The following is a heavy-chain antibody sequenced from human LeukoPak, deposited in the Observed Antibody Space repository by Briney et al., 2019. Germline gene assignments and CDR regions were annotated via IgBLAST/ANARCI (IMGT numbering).Heavy chain of an antibody. CDR1: GGSISTYY. CDR3: ARGGGYCSSTSCYLYYYYYYMDV. V-gene: IGHV4-59*13. D-gene: IGHD2-2*01. Sequence: SETLSLTCTVSGGSISTYYWSWIRRPPGKGLEWIAYIHASGPTNYNPSLKSRITISVDTSKNQFSLKLSSVTAADTAVYYCARGGGYCSSTSCYLYYYYYYMDVWGKGTTVTFSS. CDR2: IHASGPT. J-gene: IGHJ6*03.